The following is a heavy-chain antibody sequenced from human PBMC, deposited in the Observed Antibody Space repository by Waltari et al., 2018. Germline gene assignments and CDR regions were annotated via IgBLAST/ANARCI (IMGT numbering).Heavy chain of an antibody. J-gene: IGHJ1*01. CDR2: VSVSGKTM. V-gene: IGHV3-48*03. D-gene: IGHD1-26*01. CDR1: GFIFSNYE. CDR3: ARAYSGSYYRYFEY. Sequence: EVQLVESGGGLVQPGGSLRLSCAASGFIFSNYEMNWVRQTPGKGLEWVSYVSVSGKTMYNVDSVKGRFTISRDNAKNALHLQMNSRRAEDTAVYYCARAYSGSYYRYFEYWGQGALVTVSS.